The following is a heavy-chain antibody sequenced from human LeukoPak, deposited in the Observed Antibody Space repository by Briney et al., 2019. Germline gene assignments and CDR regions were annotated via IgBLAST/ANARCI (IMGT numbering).Heavy chain of an antibody. CDR3: ARWIVVVPAAMVGNWFDP. CDR1: GGSISSSNW. Sequence: SETLSLTCAVSGGSISSSNWWSWVRQPPGKGLEWIGEIYHSGSTNYNPSLKSRVTISVDKSKNQFSLKLSSVTAADTAVYYCARWIVVVPAAMVGNWFDPWGQGTLVTVSS. D-gene: IGHD2-2*01. CDR2: IYHSGST. V-gene: IGHV4-4*02. J-gene: IGHJ5*02.